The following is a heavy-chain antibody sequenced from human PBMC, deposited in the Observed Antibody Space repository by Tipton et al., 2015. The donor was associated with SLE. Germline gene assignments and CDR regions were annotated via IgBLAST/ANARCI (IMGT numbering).Heavy chain of an antibody. Sequence: TLSLTCTVSGGSISRSSYYWGWIRQPPGKGLEWIGSIYYSGSTYYNPSLKSRVTISVDTSKNQFSLKLSSVTAADTAVYYCARDWCSSTSCYGYYYMDVWGKGTTVTVSS. CDR1: GGSISRSSYY. CDR2: IYYSGST. J-gene: IGHJ6*03. D-gene: IGHD2-2*01. CDR3: ARDWCSSTSCYGYYYMDV. V-gene: IGHV4-39*07.